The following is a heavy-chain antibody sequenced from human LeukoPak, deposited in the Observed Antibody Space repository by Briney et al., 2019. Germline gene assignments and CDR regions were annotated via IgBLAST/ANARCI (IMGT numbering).Heavy chain of an antibody. CDR2: ISGSGGST. D-gene: IGHD2-8*02. V-gene: IGHV3-23*01. Sequence: PGGSLRLSCAASGFTFSSYDMSWVRQAPGKGLEWVSAISGSGGSTYYADSVKGRFTISRVNSKNTLYPQMNSLRAEDTGVYYCAKGTLQNTIGGLLGYYYYMDVWGKGTTVTISS. J-gene: IGHJ6*03. CDR3: AKGTLQNTIGGLLGYYYYMDV. CDR1: GFTFSSYD.